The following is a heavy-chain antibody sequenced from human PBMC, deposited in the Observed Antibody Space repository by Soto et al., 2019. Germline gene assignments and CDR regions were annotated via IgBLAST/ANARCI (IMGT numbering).Heavy chain of an antibody. V-gene: IGHV3-30*18. Sequence: GGSLRLSCAASGFTFSSYGMHWVRQAPGKGLEWVAVISYDGSNKYYADSVKGRFTISRDNSKNTLYLQMNSLRAEDTAVYYCAKAGGNSWLRLSGYWGQGTLVTVSS. D-gene: IGHD5-12*01. J-gene: IGHJ4*02. CDR1: GFTFSSYG. CDR2: ISYDGSNK. CDR3: AKAGGNSWLRLSGY.